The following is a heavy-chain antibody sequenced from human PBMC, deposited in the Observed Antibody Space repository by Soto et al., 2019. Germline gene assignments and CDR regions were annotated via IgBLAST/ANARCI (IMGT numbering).Heavy chain of an antibody. CDR3: ARGPQWLVPVPFDY. V-gene: IGHV3-23*01. J-gene: IGHJ4*02. Sequence: PGGSLRLSCAASGFTFSSYAMSWVRQAPGKGLVWVSAINSSGSSTYYADSVKGRFTISRDNAKNTLYLQMNSLRAEDTAVYYCARGPQWLVPVPFDYWGQGTLVTVSS. CDR2: INSSGSST. D-gene: IGHD6-19*01. CDR1: GFTFSSYA.